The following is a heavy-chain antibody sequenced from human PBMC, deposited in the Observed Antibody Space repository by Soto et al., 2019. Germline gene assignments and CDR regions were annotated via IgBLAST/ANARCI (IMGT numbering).Heavy chain of an antibody. D-gene: IGHD6-13*01. CDR2: ISYDGSNK. J-gene: IGHJ4*02. Sequence: QVQQMESGGGVVQPGRSLRLSCAASGFTFSSYARHWVRQAPGKGLEWVAVISYDGSNKYYADSVKGRFTISRDNSKNTLYLQMNSLRAEDTAVYYCAGGGQQLGHENDYWGQGTLVTVSS. CDR3: AGGGQQLGHENDY. V-gene: IGHV3-30-3*01. CDR1: GFTFSSYA.